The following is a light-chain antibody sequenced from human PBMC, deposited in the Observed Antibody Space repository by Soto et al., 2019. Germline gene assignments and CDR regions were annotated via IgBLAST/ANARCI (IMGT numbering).Light chain of an antibody. CDR3: QKYDRVPWT. Sequence: DIQLTQSPSSLSASVGDRVTITCRASQGINNYLAWYQQKPGKVPTFLIYAASTLHSGVPSRFSDTGSGTDFTLTISSLQPEDVATYYCQKYDRVPWTFGQGTKVVIK. V-gene: IGKV1-27*01. CDR1: QGINNY. J-gene: IGKJ1*01. CDR2: AAS.